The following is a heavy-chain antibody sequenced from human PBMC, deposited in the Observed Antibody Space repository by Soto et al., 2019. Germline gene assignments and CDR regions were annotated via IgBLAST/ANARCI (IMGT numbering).Heavy chain of an antibody. Sequence: QVQLVQSGAEVKKPGSSVKVSCKASGGTFSSYAISWVRQAPGQGLEWMGGIIPILDTANYAQKFQGRVTIPADESTSRAYMELSSFRSEDTAVYYCARPPSSHRYYYGMDVWGQGTTVTVSS. D-gene: IGHD6-13*01. J-gene: IGHJ6*02. CDR2: IIPILDTA. CDR1: GGTFSSYA. V-gene: IGHV1-69*12. CDR3: ARPPSSHRYYYGMDV.